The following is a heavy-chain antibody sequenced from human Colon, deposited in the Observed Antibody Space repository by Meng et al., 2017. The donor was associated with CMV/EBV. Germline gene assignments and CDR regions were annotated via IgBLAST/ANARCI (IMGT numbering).Heavy chain of an antibody. CDR2: ISSSGSTI. D-gene: IGHD4-11*01. CDR3: AKDPNETHDYPRGAYNYYGMDV. Sequence: GESLKISCAASGFTFSSYEMNWVRQAPGKGLEWVSYISSSGSTIYYADSVKGRFTISRDNFKNTLYLQMNSLRPEDTAVYYCAKDPNETHDYPRGAYNYYGMDVWGQGTTVTVSS. CDR1: GFTFSSYE. J-gene: IGHJ6*02. V-gene: IGHV3-48*03.